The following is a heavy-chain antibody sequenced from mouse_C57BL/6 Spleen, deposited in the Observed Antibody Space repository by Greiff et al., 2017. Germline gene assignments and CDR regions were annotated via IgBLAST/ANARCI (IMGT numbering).Heavy chain of an antibody. Sequence: QVQLQQPGAELVRPGSSVKLSCKASGYTFTSYWMDWVKQRPGQGLEWIGNIYPSNGETHYNQKFKDKATLTVDKSSSTAYMQLSSLTSEDSAVYYCARRDYYGSLAYWGKGTLVTVSS. J-gene: IGHJ3*01. CDR3: ARRDYYGSLAY. D-gene: IGHD1-1*01. V-gene: IGHV1-61*01. CDR1: GYTFTSYW. CDR2: IYPSNGET.